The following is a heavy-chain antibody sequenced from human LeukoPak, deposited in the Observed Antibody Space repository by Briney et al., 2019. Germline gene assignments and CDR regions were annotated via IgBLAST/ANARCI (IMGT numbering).Heavy chain of an antibody. D-gene: IGHD4-11*01. Sequence: GVSLRLSCAASGFTFSRYAMSWVRQAPGKGLEWVSGISGSAANTFYAGSVKGRFTISRDNAKNSLYLQMNSLRAEDTAVYYCARDRGDYSNYEIDYWGQGTLVTVSS. J-gene: IGHJ4*02. CDR1: GFTFSRYA. V-gene: IGHV3-23*01. CDR2: ISGSAANT. CDR3: ARDRGDYSNYEIDY.